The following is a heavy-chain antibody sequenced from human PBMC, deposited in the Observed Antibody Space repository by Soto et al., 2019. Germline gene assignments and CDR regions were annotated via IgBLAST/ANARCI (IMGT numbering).Heavy chain of an antibody. J-gene: IGHJ4*02. CDR2: IYYRGST. D-gene: IGHD3-10*01. CDR1: GGSISGGGSY. Sequence: QVHLQEPAPGLVNPSQTLSLTCTVPGGSISGGGSYWSWIRHHPGTALEWIGYIYYRGSTYNNPSLKSRVTISVDTSMSQYSLELSSVTAADTAVYYCARANYGFGELNRPLDYWCQGTLVTVSS. CDR3: ARANYGFGELNRPLDY. V-gene: IGHV4-31*03.